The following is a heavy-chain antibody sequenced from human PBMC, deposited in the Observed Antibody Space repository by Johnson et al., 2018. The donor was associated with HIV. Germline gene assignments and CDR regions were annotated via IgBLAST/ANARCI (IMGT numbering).Heavy chain of an antibody. CDR3: ARAYNDAFDI. Sequence: VQLVESGGGLVQPGGSLRPLRAAPGFTFSSYWMSWVRQAPGKGLEWVANIKQDGSEKFYVDSVKGRFTNTRDIAKNSLYLQMNGQRAEDTAVYYCARAYNDAFDIWGQGTMVTVSS. D-gene: IGHD5-24*01. CDR1: GFTFSSYW. V-gene: IGHV3-7*04. J-gene: IGHJ3*02. CDR2: IKQDGSEK.